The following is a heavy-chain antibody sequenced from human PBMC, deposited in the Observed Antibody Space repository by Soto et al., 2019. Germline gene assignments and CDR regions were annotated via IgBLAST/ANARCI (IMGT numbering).Heavy chain of an antibody. V-gene: IGHV1-18*01. Sequence: QVQLVQSGAEVRKPGASVKVSCKASGYTFSSHGIIWVRQAPGQGLEWMGWISGYNGNAKYAQRFQGRVTMTTDTSTSTVYMDLRSLGSXDSAVYYCAREGSYGWYDCWGQGTLVTVSS. CDR1: GYTFSSHG. CDR2: ISGYNGNA. D-gene: IGHD2-15*01. J-gene: IGHJ5*01. CDR3: AREGSYGWYDC.